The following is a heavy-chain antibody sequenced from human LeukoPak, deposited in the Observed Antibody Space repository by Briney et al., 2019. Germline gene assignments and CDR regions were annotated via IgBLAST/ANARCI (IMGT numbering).Heavy chain of an antibody. J-gene: IGHJ4*02. CDR1: GYTFTSYY. D-gene: IGHD5-18*01. Sequence: ASVKVSCKASGYTFTSYYMHWVRQAPGQGLEWMGIINPSGGSTSYAQKLQGRVTMTTDTSTSTAYMELRSLRSDDTAVYYCAREGIQLWLDLSYWGQGTLVTVSS. V-gene: IGHV1-46*01. CDR3: AREGIQLWLDLSY. CDR2: INPSGGST.